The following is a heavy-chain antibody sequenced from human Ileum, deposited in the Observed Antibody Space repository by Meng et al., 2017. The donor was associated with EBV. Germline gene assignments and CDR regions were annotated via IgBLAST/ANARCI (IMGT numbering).Heavy chain of an antibody. V-gene: IGHV4-34*02. D-gene: IGHD3-9*01. J-gene: IGHJ4*01. Sequence: QVQLQQWGAGLLRPSETLSLTCGVYGGSFNGFYWNWVRQPPGKGLEWIGEINHLGYTNYNSSLRSRVTISLDSSKTQFSLELTSVTAADTAVYFCASSFLTGFQPPLYWGHGTLVNVSS. CDR2: INHLGYT. CDR3: ASSFLTGFQPPLY. CDR1: GGSFNGFY.